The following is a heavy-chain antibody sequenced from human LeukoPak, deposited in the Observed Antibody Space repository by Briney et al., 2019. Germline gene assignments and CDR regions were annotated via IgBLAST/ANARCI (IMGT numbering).Heavy chain of an antibody. J-gene: IGHJ5*02. CDR3: AREYYP. D-gene: IGHD2-8*01. Sequence: SETLSLTCTVSGGSISSGSYYWSWIRQPAGKGLEWIGRIYTSGSTNYNPSLKSRVTISKDTSKNQFSLKLSSVTAADTAVYYCAREYYPWGQGTLVTVSS. CDR1: GGSISSGSYY. V-gene: IGHV4-61*02. CDR2: IYTSGST.